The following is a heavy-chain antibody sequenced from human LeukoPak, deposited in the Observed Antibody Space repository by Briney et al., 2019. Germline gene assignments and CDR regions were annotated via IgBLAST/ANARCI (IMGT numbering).Heavy chain of an antibody. Sequence: ASVKVSCKASGGTFSSYAISWVRQAPGQGLEWMGGIIPIFGTANYAQKFQGRVTITTDESTSTAYMELSSLRSEDTAVYYCARDLRTYDILTGYTHIYYMDVWGKGPTVTVSS. CDR2: IIPIFGTA. D-gene: IGHD3-9*01. CDR1: GGTFSSYA. CDR3: ARDLRTYDILTGYTHIYYMDV. V-gene: IGHV1-69*05. J-gene: IGHJ6*03.